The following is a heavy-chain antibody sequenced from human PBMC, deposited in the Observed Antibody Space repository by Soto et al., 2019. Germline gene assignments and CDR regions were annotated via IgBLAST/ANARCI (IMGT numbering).Heavy chain of an antibody. D-gene: IGHD6-13*01. J-gene: IGHJ4*02. CDR2: ISYDGNNK. CDR1: GFTFSSYP. CDR3: TLGYSSSWHVFDY. V-gene: IGHV3-30-3*01. Sequence: GGSLRLSCAASGFTFSSYPMHWVRQAPGKGLEWVALISYDGNNKYYADSVKGRFTISRDNSKNTLYLQMDSLRAEDTAVYYCTLGYSSSWHVFDYWGQGTLVTVSS.